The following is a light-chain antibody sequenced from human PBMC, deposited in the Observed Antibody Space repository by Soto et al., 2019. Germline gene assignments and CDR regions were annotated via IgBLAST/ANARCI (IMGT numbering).Light chain of an antibody. CDR3: QESYSTPLA. Sequence: DIQVTQSPSSLSASVGDRVTITCRTSQNINIFLNWYQQKPGRAPMVVISAASNLESGVPSSFSGRGSGTEFTLTISNLQPGDSALYFCQESYSTPLAFGGGTKVDIK. CDR2: AAS. V-gene: IGKV1-39*01. CDR1: QNINIF. J-gene: IGKJ4*01.